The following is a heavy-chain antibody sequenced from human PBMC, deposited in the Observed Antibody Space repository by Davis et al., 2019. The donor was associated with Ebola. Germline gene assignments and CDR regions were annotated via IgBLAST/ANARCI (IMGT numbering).Heavy chain of an antibody. Sequence: PSETLSLTCTVSGGSVSSGSYYWSWIRQPPGKGLEWIGYIYYSGSTNYNPSLKSRVTISVDTSKNQFSLKLSSVTAADTAVYYCARGYYALNDYWGQGTLVTVSS. CDR3: ARGYYALNDY. J-gene: IGHJ4*02. CDR1: GGSVSSGSYY. CDR2: IYYSGST. D-gene: IGHD3-10*01. V-gene: IGHV4-61*01.